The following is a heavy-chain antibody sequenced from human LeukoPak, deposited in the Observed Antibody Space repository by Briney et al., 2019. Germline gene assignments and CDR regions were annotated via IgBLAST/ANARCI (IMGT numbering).Heavy chain of an antibody. CDR1: GYNFTGYY. CDR2: VNSNIGDT. D-gene: IGHD3-22*01. J-gene: IGHJ4*02. Sequence: GASVKVSCKASGYNFTGYYIHWVRQAPGQGLEWMGWVNSNIGDTYYAQKFRGRLAITRDKSITTVHMELSSLRSNDTAVYYCARDVLGYDSSASDWGQGTLVTVSS. CDR3: ARDVLGYDSSASD. V-gene: IGHV1-2*02.